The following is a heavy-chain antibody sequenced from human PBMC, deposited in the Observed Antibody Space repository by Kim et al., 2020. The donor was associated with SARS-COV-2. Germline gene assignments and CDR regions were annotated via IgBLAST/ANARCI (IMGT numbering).Heavy chain of an antibody. J-gene: IGHJ4*02. V-gene: IGHV3-23*01. CDR3: AKVKFRSAAAGTGYFDY. D-gene: IGHD6-13*01. CDR1: GFTFSSYA. Sequence: GGSLRLSCAASGFTFSSYAMSWVRQAPGKGLEWVSAISGSGGSTYYADSVKGRFTISRDNSKNTLYLQMNSLRAEDTAVYYCAKVKFRSAAAGTGYFDYWGQGTLVTVSS. CDR2: ISGSGGST.